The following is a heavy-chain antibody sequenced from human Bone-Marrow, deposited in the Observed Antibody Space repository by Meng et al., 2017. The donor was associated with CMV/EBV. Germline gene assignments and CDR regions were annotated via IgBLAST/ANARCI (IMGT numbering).Heavy chain of an antibody. V-gene: IGHV1-2*02. CDR1: GYTLTDYY. J-gene: IGHJ4*02. Sequence: QVQLVQSGAEVKKPGSSMKVFCKASGYTLTDYYIHWVRQAPGQWLEWMGWINPSDDTNYAPTFQGRVTMTMDMSINTVYMELSSLTSDDTAVYYCARSSGWSRFDHWGQGTLVTVSS. D-gene: IGHD6-19*01. CDR2: INPSDDT. CDR3: ARSSGWSRFDH.